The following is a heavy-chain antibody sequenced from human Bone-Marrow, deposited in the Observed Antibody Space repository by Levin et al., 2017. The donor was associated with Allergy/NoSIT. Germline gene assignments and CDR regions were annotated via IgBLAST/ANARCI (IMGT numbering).Heavy chain of an antibody. CDR2: INPYNGNT. CDR1: GYTFSNYG. V-gene: IGHV1-18*01. Sequence: ASVKVSCKASGYTFSNYGISWVRQAPGQGLEWMGWINPYNGNTNYPQNLQGRVTMTTDTSTDTAYMELRSLRSDDTAVHFCATDEAWETAPGTTESMGNYYLDSWGKGTLVTVSS. D-gene: IGHD6-13*01. J-gene: IGHJ4*02. CDR3: ATDEAWETAPGTTESMGNYYLDS.